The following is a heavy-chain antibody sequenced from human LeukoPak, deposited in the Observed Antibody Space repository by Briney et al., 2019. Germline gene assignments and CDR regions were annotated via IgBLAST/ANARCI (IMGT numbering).Heavy chain of an antibody. V-gene: IGHV4-4*07. CDR1: GGSISSYY. CDR2: IYTSGST. CDR3: ARDSPITMIVVAVDAFDI. Sequence: PSETLSLTCTVSGGSISSYYWSWIRQPAGKGLEWIGRIYTSGSTNYNPSLKSRVTMSVDTSKNQFSLKLSSVTAADTAVYYCARDSPITMIVVAVDAFDIWGQGTIVTVSS. D-gene: IGHD3-22*01. J-gene: IGHJ3*02.